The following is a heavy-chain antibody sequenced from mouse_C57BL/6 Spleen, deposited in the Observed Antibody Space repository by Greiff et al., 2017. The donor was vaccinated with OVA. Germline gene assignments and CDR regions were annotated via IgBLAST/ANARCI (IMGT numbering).Heavy chain of an antibody. CDR2: IYPGSGST. V-gene: IGHV1-55*01. Sequence: QVQLQQPGAELVKPGASVKMSCKASGYTFTSYWITWVKQRPGQGLEWIGDIYPGSGSTNYNEKFKSKATLTVDTSSGTAYMQLSSLTSEDSAVYYCAREGDYDRAFAYWGQGTLVTVSA. CDR3: AREGDYDRAFAY. J-gene: IGHJ3*01. CDR1: GYTFTSYW. D-gene: IGHD2-4*01.